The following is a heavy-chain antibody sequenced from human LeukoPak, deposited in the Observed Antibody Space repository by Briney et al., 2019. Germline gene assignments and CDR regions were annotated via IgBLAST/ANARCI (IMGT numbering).Heavy chain of an antibody. CDR2: IYTSGST. Sequence: SETLSLTCTVAGETMRNYYWNWIRQPPGKGLEWIGRIYTSGSTNYNPSLKSRVTMSVDTSKNQFSLKLSSVTAADTAVYYCARDLGYCSSTSCLRAFDIWGQGTMVTVSS. V-gene: IGHV4-4*07. J-gene: IGHJ3*02. D-gene: IGHD2-2*01. CDR3: ARDLGYCSSTSCLRAFDI. CDR1: GETMRNYY.